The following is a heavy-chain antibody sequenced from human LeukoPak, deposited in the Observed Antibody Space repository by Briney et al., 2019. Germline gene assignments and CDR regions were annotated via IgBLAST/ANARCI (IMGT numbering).Heavy chain of an antibody. V-gene: IGHV3-48*04. Sequence: GGSLRLSCAASGFTFSSYWMSWVRQAPGKGLEWVSYISSSGSTIYYADSVKGRFTISRDNAKKSLYLQMNSLRAEDTAVYYCASSLGGGFPLDYWGQGTLVTVSS. D-gene: IGHD3-16*01. J-gene: IGHJ4*02. CDR2: ISSSGSTI. CDR1: GFTFSSYW. CDR3: ASSLGGGFPLDY.